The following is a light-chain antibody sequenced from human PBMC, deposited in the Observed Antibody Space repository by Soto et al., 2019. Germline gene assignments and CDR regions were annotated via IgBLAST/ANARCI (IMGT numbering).Light chain of an antibody. CDR3: QHYNSYSEA. V-gene: IGKV1-5*03. Sequence: DIKMTQSPSTLSASVGDRVTITCRASQGISNYLAWYQQKPGKDPKLLIYKASTLKSGVPSRFSGSGSGTEFTLTISSLQPDDFATYYCQHYNSYSEAFGQGTKVDIK. J-gene: IGKJ1*01. CDR1: QGISNY. CDR2: KAS.